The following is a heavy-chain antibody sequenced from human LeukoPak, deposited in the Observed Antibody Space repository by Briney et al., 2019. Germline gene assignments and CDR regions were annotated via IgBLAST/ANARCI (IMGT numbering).Heavy chain of an antibody. D-gene: IGHD5-12*01. CDR1: GFTFSSYA. V-gene: IGHV3-30-3*01. CDR2: ISYDGSNK. J-gene: IGHJ4*02. Sequence: GGSLRLSCAASGFTFSSYAMHWVRQAPGKGLEWVAVISYDGSNKYYADSVKGRFTISRDNSKNTLYLQMNSLRAEDAAVYYCARDSVPPIVATNLDYWGQGTLVTVSS. CDR3: ARDSVPPIVATNLDY.